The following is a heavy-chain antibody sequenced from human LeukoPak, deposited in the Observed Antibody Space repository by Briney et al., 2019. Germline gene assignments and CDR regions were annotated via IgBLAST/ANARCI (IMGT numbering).Heavy chain of an antibody. CDR2: IRYDGSHI. D-gene: IGHD3-22*01. J-gene: IGHJ4*02. CDR1: GFTFSSYG. CDR3: ARDRGLFYYDSSGYPDY. Sequence: GGSLRLSCAASGFTFSSYGMHWVRQAPGKGLEWVTFIRYDGSHIYYADSVKGRFTISRGNSKNTLYLQMNSLRSEDTAVYYCARDRGLFYYDSSGYPDYWGQGTLVTVSS. V-gene: IGHV3-30*02.